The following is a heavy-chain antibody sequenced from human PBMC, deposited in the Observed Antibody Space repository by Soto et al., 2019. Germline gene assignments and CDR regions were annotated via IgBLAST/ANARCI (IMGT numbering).Heavy chain of an antibody. CDR3: ARDSLGYCSSTSCSSRGYYGMDV. J-gene: IGHJ6*02. CDR1: GYTFTSYY. V-gene: IGHV1-46*01. Sequence: ASVKVSCKASGYTFTSYYMHWVRQAPGQGLEWMGIINPSGGSTTYAQKFQGRVTMTRDTSTSTVYMELSSLRSEDTAVYYCARDSLGYCSSTSCSSRGYYGMDVWGQGTTVTVSS. D-gene: IGHD2-2*03. CDR2: INPSGGST.